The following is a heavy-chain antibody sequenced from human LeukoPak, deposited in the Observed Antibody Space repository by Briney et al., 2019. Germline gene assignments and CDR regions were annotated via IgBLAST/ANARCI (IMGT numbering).Heavy chain of an antibody. Sequence: GGSLRLSCAASGFTFSSYSMNWVRQAPGKGLEWVSSISSSSSYIYYADSVKGRFTISRDNAKNSLYLQMNSLRAEDTAVYYCAALAVAGTVIFDYWGQGTLVTVSS. CDR1: GFTFSSYS. CDR3: AALAVAGTVIFDY. J-gene: IGHJ4*02. V-gene: IGHV3-21*01. CDR2: ISSSSSYI. D-gene: IGHD6-19*01.